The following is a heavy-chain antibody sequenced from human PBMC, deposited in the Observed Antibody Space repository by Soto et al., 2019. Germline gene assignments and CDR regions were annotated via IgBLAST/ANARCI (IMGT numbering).Heavy chain of an antibody. V-gene: IGHV4-39*01. Sequence: PSETLSLTCTVSGGSISSSSYYWGWIRQPPGKGLEWIGSIYYSGSTYYNPSLKSRVTISVDTSKNQFSLKLSSVTAADTAVYYCARRSNRVWFGDWFADWGQGTLVTVSS. J-gene: IGHJ4*02. CDR2: IYYSGST. D-gene: IGHD3-10*01. CDR1: GGSISSSSYY. CDR3: ARRSNRVWFGDWFAD.